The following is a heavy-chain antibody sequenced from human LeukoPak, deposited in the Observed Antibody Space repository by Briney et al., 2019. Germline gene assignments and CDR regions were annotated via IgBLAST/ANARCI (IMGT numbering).Heavy chain of an antibody. J-gene: IGHJ5*02. V-gene: IGHV4-39*01. D-gene: IGHD2-2*01. CDR3: ARGYCSSTSCYANWFDP. CDR1: TGSVNSGVYY. CDR2: IHSSGNS. Sequence: SETLSLTCSVSTGSVNSGVYYWGWVRQPPGKGLEWIGSIHSSGNSYCNPSLKSRVTLSVDTSKNQFSLKLSSVTAADTAVYYCARGYCSSTSCYANWFDPWGQGTLVTVSS.